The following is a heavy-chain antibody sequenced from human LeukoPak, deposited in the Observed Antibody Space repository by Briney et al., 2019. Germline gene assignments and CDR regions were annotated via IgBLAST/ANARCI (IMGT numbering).Heavy chain of an antibody. J-gene: IGHJ4*02. V-gene: IGHV3-20*04. CDR2: ITGNGGSV. CDR3: ARDHVGSGYYYFDS. Sequence: GGSLRLSCAASGFTFSSYAMIWVRQAPGKGLEWVSGITGNGGSVGYADAMKGRFTVSRDNAKNSLYLQMNSLRDEDTALYYCARDHVGSGYYYFDSWGQGTLVTVSS. CDR1: GFTFSSYA. D-gene: IGHD3-22*01.